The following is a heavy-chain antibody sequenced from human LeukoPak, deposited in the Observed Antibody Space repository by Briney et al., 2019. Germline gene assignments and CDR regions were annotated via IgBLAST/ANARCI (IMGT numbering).Heavy chain of an antibody. Sequence: PGGSLRLSCAASGFTFSSYGMPWVRQAPGKGPEWVAVISYDGSNKYYADSVKGRFTISRDNSKNTLYLQMNSLRAEDTAVYYCAKADGSGSHDYWGQGTLVTVSS. CDR2: ISYDGSNK. CDR3: AKADGSGSHDY. J-gene: IGHJ4*02. D-gene: IGHD3-10*01. V-gene: IGHV3-30*18. CDR1: GFTFSSYG.